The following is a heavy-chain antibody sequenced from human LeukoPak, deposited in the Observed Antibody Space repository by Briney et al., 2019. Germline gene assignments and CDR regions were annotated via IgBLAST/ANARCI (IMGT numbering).Heavy chain of an antibody. CDR2: MKLDGSEE. J-gene: IGHJ5*02. D-gene: IGHD2-15*01. V-gene: IGHV3-7*01. CDR3: ARWARYCSNGSCYSWFDP. CDR1: GFTFRSYW. Sequence: PGGSLRLSCAASGFTFRSYWMSWVRQAPGKGLEWVANMKLDGSEEYYVDSVKGRFTISSDNAKNSLYLQMNSLRVDDTAVYYYARWARYCSNGSCYSWFDPWGQGTLVTVSS.